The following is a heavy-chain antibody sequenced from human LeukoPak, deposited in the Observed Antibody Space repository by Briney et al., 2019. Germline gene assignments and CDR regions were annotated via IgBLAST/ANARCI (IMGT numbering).Heavy chain of an antibody. CDR1: GGSINSYY. J-gene: IGHJ5*02. CDR2: IYYSGST. D-gene: IGHD1-26*01. V-gene: IGHV4-59*01. CDR3: ARIGIKYSTSGWWFDP. Sequence: SETLSLTCTVSGGSINSYYLSWIRQPPGKGLEWIGYIYYSGSTNYNPSLKSRVTISVDTSKNQSSQKLSSVTAADTAVYYCARIGIKYSTSGWWFDPWGQGTLVTVSS.